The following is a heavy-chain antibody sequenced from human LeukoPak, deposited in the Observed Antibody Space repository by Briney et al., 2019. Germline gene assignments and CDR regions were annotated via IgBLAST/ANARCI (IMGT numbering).Heavy chain of an antibody. V-gene: IGHV3-74*01. Sequence: GGSLRLSYAASGFTFRSYWMSWIRQSPGKELLWVSRIHGDGGDTSYADSVKGRFTISRDNAKNTLYLQMDGLTAEDTAVYYCARRLYYDTAGSPFDLWGQGTLVIVSS. CDR2: IHGDGGDT. CDR3: ARRLYYDTAGSPFDL. CDR1: GFTFRSYW. D-gene: IGHD3-22*01. J-gene: IGHJ4*02.